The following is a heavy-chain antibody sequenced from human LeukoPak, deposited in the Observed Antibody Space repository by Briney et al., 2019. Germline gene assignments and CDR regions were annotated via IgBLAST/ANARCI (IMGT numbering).Heavy chain of an antibody. D-gene: IGHD6-13*01. J-gene: IGHJ6*03. CDR1: GFTFSSYA. Sequence: GGSLRLSCAASGFTFSSYAMSWVRQAPGKGLEWVSAISGSGGSTYYADSVKGWFTISRDNSKNTLYLQMNSLRAEDTAVYYCAKDKGSAAAGTTDYYYYYMDVWGKGTTVTVSS. CDR2: ISGSGGST. V-gene: IGHV3-23*01. CDR3: AKDKGSAAAGTTDYYYYYMDV.